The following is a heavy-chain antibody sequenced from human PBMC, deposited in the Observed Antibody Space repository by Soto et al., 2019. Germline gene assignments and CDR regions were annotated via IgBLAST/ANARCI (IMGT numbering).Heavy chain of an antibody. D-gene: IGHD6-13*01. J-gene: IGHJ4*02. V-gene: IGHV3-74*01. CDR3: AREYSSSRYFDY. CDR2: INSDGSST. Sequence: EVQLVASGGGLVQPGGSLRLSCAASGFTFSTSWMHWVRQAPGKGLVWVSRINSDGSSTTYADSVKGRFTISRDNAKNTLYLQMNSLRADDTAVYYCAREYSSSRYFDYWGQGTLVTVSS. CDR1: GFTFSTSW.